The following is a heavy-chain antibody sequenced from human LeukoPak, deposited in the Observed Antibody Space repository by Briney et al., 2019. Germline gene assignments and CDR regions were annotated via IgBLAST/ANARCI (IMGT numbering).Heavy chain of an antibody. J-gene: IGHJ4*02. D-gene: IGHD3-3*01. CDR3: ASVRSGRDY. CDR1: GFTFSSYS. CDR2: ISSSSSYI. Sequence: GGSQRLSCAASGFTFSSYSMNWVRQAPGKGLEWVSSISSSSSYIYYADSVKGRFTISRDNAKNSLYLQMNSLRAEDTAVYYCASVRSGRDYWGQGTLVTVSS. V-gene: IGHV3-21*01.